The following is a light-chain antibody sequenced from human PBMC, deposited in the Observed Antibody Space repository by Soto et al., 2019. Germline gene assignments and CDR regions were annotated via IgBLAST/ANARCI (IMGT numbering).Light chain of an antibody. CDR3: QQYVSSPWT. V-gene: IGKV3-20*01. CDR1: QSVSSNY. Sequence: DIVLTQSPGTLSLSPGDRATLACRASQSVSSNYLAWYQQKPGQAPRLLIHGASSRATGIPDRFSGSASGTDFILTISRLEPEDSAVYFCQQYVSSPWTFGQGTKVEIK. CDR2: GAS. J-gene: IGKJ1*01.